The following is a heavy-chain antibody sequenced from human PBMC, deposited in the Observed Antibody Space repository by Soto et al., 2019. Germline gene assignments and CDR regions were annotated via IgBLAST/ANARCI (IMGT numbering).Heavy chain of an antibody. Sequence: EVQLVESGGNLVQPGGSLRFSCVASGFTFSSYWMSWVRQAPGKGLEWVANIKQDGSEKYYVDSVKGRFTISRDNAKNSLYLQMNSLRAEDTAVYYCAREIAVVRGASYFDDWGQGTLVTVSS. CDR1: GFTFSSYW. V-gene: IGHV3-7*04. CDR3: AREIAVVRGASYFDD. D-gene: IGHD2-2*01. J-gene: IGHJ4*02. CDR2: IKQDGSEK.